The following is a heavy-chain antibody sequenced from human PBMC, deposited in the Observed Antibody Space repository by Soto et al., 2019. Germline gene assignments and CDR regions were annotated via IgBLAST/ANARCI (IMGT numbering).Heavy chain of an antibody. D-gene: IGHD4-4*01. J-gene: IGHJ4*02. V-gene: IGHV3-30*18. Sequence: GGSLRLSCAASGFTFSSYGMHWVRQAPGKGLEWVAVISYDGSNKYYADSVKGRFTISRDNSKNTLYLQMNSLRAEDTAVYYCAKDTRRSNYSPSDYRGPGPLVTVSS. CDR3: AKDTRRSNYSPSDY. CDR1: GFTFSSYG. CDR2: ISYDGSNK.